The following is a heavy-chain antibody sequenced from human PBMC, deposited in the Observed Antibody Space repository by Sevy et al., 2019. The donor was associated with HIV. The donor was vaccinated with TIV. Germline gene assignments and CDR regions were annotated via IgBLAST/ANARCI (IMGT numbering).Heavy chain of an antibody. CDR2: ISAYNGNK. Sequence: ASVKVSCKASGYTFTSYGISWVRQAPGQGLEWMGWISAYNGNKNYAQKLQGRVTMTTDTSTSTAYMELRGLRSDDTAVYYGARRFTMVRGVIITGDYWGQGTLVTVSS. CDR3: ARRFTMVRGVIITGDY. CDR1: GYTFTSYG. J-gene: IGHJ4*02. D-gene: IGHD3-10*01. V-gene: IGHV1-18*01.